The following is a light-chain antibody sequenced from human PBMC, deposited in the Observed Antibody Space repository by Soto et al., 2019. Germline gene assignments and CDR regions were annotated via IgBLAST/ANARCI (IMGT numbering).Light chain of an antibody. Sequence: QSALTQPASVSGSPGQSITISCTGTSSDVGVYNYVSCYQRNPGKAPKVMIYEVSNRPSGVSNRFSGSKSGNTASLTISGLQAEDESEFYWISNTSNNTLGLFFGTGTKLTVL. V-gene: IGLV2-14*01. CDR2: EVS. J-gene: IGLJ1*01. CDR3: ISNTSNNTLGLF. CDR1: SSDVGVYNY.